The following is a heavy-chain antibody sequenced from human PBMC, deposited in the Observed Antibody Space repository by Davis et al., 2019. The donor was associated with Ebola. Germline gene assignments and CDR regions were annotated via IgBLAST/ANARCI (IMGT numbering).Heavy chain of an antibody. CDR1: GYTFTSYD. D-gene: IGHD4-17*01. CDR3: AGIYGDYYYYYGMDV. V-gene: IGHV1-8*01. CDR2: VNPNSGNT. J-gene: IGHJ6*02. Sequence: ASVKVSCKASGYTFTSYDINWVRQATGQGLEWMGWVNPNSGNTGYAQKFQGRVTMTRNTSISTAYMELSSLRSEDTAVYYCAGIYGDYYYYYGMDVWGQGTTVTVSS.